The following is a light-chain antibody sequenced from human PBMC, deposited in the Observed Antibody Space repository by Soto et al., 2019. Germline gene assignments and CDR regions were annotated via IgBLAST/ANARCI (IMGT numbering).Light chain of an antibody. CDR2: TAS. J-gene: IGKJ4*01. CDR3: QQTSAYPST. Sequence: IVMTQSPLSLPLTPAEPAAISCKASQSLLHSNGYNYLAWYLQKPGEAPNLLIHTASTLNGGVPSRFSGSGSGTDFTLTITSLQAEDFATYYCQQTSAYPSTFGGGTKVDIK. V-gene: IGKV2-28*01. CDR1: QSLLHSNGYNY.